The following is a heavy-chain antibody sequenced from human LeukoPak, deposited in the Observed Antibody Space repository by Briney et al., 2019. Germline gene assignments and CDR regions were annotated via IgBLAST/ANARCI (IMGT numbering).Heavy chain of an antibody. CDR3: ARQSAGYSSGWYPFDY. J-gene: IGHJ4*02. CDR1: GGSISSYY. CDR2: IYYSGST. Sequence: SEPLSLTCTVSGGSISSYYWSWIRQPPGKGLEWIGYIYYSGSTNYNPSLKSRVTISVDTSKNQFSLKLSSVTAADTAVYYCARQSAGYSSGWYPFDYWGQGTLVTVSS. D-gene: IGHD6-19*01. V-gene: IGHV4-59*08.